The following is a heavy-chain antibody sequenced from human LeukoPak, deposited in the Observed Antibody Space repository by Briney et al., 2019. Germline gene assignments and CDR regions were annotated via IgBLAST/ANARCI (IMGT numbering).Heavy chain of an antibody. Sequence: SETLSLICTVSGGSISSYYWSWIRQPPGKGLEWIGYIYYSGSTNYNPTLKSRVTISVDTSKNQFSLKLSSVTAADTAVYYCASYDYTSAYYFDYWGQGTLVTVSS. V-gene: IGHV4-59*01. D-gene: IGHD4-11*01. CDR3: ASYDYTSAYYFDY. CDR1: GGSISSYY. CDR2: IYYSGST. J-gene: IGHJ4*02.